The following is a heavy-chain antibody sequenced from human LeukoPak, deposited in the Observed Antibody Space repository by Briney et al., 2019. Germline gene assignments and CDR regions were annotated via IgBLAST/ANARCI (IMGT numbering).Heavy chain of an antibody. D-gene: IGHD4-11*01. V-gene: IGHV4-31*03. CDR1: GGSISSGGYY. Sequence: PSETVSLICTVSGGSISSGGYYWSWIRQHPGKGLEWIGYIYYSGSTYYNPSLKSRVTISVDTSKNQFSLKLSSVTAADTAVYYCARSRPTVTFDYWGQGTLVTVSS. CDR2: IYYSGST. CDR3: ARSRPTVTFDY. J-gene: IGHJ4*02.